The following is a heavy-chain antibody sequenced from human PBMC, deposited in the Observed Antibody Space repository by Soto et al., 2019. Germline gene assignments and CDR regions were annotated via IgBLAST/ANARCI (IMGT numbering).Heavy chain of an antibody. J-gene: IGHJ4*02. CDR2: ISSTGTYT. Sequence: QVQLVESGGGLVKPGGSLRLSCAASGFTFTDYYMNWIRQAPGKGLEWVSYISSTGTYTNYADSVKGRFTISRDNAKNSLYLQMNSLRSEDTAVYYCARGANYAANWGQGTLVTVSS. V-gene: IGHV3-11*05. CDR3: ARGANYAAN. CDR1: GFTFTDYY. D-gene: IGHD1-7*01.